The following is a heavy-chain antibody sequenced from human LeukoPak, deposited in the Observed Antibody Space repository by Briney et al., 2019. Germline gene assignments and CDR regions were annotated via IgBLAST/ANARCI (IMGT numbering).Heavy chain of an antibody. CDR1: GFTVSSSY. CDR2: TYSGGTT. D-gene: IGHD2-21*02. Sequence: PGGSLRLSCAASGFTVSSSYMSWVRQAPGKGLEWVSATYSGGTTYYADSVKDRFSVSRDISKNTLYLQMNSLRAENTAVCYCARDDPRHCSGGDCYHNWFDPWGQGTLVTVSS. V-gene: IGHV3-66*01. CDR3: ARDDPRHCSGGDCYHNWFDP. J-gene: IGHJ5*02.